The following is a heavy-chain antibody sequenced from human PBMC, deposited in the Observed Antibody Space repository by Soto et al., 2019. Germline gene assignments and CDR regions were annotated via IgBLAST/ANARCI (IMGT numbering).Heavy chain of an antibody. CDR2: IYYSGST. Sequence: SETLSLTCTVSGGSISSYYWSWIRQPPGKGLEWIGYIYYSGSTNYNPSLKSRVTISVDTSKNQSSLKLSSVTAADTAVYYCARGDNFWSGTGYYGMDVWGQGTTVTVSS. D-gene: IGHD3-3*01. CDR3: ARGDNFWSGTGYYGMDV. J-gene: IGHJ6*02. V-gene: IGHV4-59*01. CDR1: GGSISSYY.